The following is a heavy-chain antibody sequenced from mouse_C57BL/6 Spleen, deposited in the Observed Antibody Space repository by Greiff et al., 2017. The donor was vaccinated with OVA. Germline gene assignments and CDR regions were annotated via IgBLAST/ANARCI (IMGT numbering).Heavy chain of an antibody. CDR2: IDPNSGGT. V-gene: IGHV1-72*01. CDR3: ARITTVVATGYFEV. Sequence: VQLQQPGAELVKPGASVKLSCKASGYTFTSYWLHWVKQRPGRGLEWIGRIDPNSGGTKDNEKFKSKATLTVDKPSSTAYMQLSSLTSEDSAVYYWARITTVVATGYFEVWGTGTTVTVSS. CDR1: GYTFTSYW. J-gene: IGHJ1*03. D-gene: IGHD1-1*01.